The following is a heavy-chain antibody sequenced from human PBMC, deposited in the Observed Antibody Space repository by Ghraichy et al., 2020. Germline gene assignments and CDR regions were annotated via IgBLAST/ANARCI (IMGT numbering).Heavy chain of an antibody. CDR2: ISSSSSYT. CDR3: ARDRDYYDSSGYDY. V-gene: IGHV3-11*05. CDR1: GFTFSDYY. J-gene: IGHJ4*02. Sequence: GSLRLSCAASGFTFSDYYMSWIRQAPGKGLEWVSYISSSSSYTNYADSVKGRFTISRDNAKNSLYLQMNSLRAEDTAVYYCARDRDYYDSSGYDYWGQGTLVTVSS. D-gene: IGHD3-22*01.